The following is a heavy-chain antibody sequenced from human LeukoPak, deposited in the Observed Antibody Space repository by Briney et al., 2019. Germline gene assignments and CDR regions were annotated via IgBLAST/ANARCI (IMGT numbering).Heavy chain of an antibody. V-gene: IGHV4-59*01. J-gene: IGHJ5*02. CDR1: GGSISSYY. Sequence: PSETLSLACTVSGGSISSYYWTWIRQPPGKGLEWLGYIYYSGSTNYNPSLKSRVTISLDTSRNQFSLRLTSVTAADTAVYYCVRPYCGGECQSKNNWFDPWGQGTLVTVSS. D-gene: IGHD2-21*01. CDR2: IYYSGST. CDR3: VRPYCGGECQSKNNWFDP.